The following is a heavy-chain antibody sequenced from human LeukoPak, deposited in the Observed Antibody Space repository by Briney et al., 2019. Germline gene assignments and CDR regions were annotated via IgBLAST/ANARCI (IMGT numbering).Heavy chain of an antibody. Sequence: ASVKVSCKASGYTFTNYYIHWVRQAPGQGLEWMGIINPSGGSTSYAQKFQGRVTMTRDTSTSTVYMELSSLRSEDTAVYYCAREIAAAWTYFDYWGQGTLVTVSS. V-gene: IGHV1-46*01. D-gene: IGHD6-13*01. CDR2: INPSGGST. CDR3: AREIAAAWTYFDY. CDR1: GYTFTNYY. J-gene: IGHJ4*02.